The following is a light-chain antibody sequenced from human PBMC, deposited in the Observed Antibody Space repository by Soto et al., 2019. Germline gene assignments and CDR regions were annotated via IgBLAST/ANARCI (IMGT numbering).Light chain of an antibody. CDR3: SSFAGTNNFVL. CDR1: SSDIGAYNY. Sequence: QSALTQPPSASGSPGQSITISCTGTSSDIGAYNYVSWYQQHPGKAPKLIIYEVTRRPSGVPARFSGSKSGNTASLTVSGLQAEDESDYYCSSFAGTNNFVLFGGGTKLTVL. CDR2: EVT. J-gene: IGLJ3*02. V-gene: IGLV2-8*01.